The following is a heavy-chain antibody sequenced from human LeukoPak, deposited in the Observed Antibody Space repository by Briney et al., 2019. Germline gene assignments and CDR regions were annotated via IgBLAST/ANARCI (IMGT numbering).Heavy chain of an antibody. Sequence: PGRSLRLSCAASGFTFDDYAMPWFRQAPGKGLEWVSGIGWNSGSIGYADSVKGRFTISRDNAKNSLYLQMNSLRAEDTALYYCAKDWGSRYDLGDDAFDIWGQGTMVTVSS. D-gene: IGHD3-16*01. V-gene: IGHV3-9*01. CDR1: GFTFDDYA. J-gene: IGHJ3*02. CDR3: AKDWGSRYDLGDDAFDI. CDR2: IGWNSGSI.